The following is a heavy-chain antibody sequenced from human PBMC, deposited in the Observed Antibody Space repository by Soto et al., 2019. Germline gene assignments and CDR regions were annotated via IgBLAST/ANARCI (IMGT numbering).Heavy chain of an antibody. CDR1: GFTFTSSA. CDR2: INPNGGRT. V-gene: IGHV1-46*01. Sequence: ASVKVSCKASGFTFTSSAVHWVRQAPGQGLEWMGMINPNGGRTRYAQKFQGRVTVTRDTSTSTVYMELSSLRSEDTAVFYCARALKSGGDTNFWGQGTQVTVSS. D-gene: IGHD2-21*01. J-gene: IGHJ4*02. CDR3: ARALKSGGDTNF.